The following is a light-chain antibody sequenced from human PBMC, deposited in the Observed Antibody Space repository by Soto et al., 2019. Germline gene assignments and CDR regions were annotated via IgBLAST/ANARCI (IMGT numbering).Light chain of an antibody. Sequence: EIVLTQSPGTLSLSPGERATLSCRASQSVSSIYLAWYQQKPGQAPRLLIYGASSRATGIPDRFSGSGSGTDFTLTISRLEPEDFAVYYCQQYGSSPQTFGQETRLEIK. CDR2: GAS. V-gene: IGKV3-20*01. CDR3: QQYGSSPQT. CDR1: QSVSSIY. J-gene: IGKJ5*01.